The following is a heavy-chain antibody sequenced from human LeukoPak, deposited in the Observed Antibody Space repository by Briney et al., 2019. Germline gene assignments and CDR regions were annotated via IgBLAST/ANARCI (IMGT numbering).Heavy chain of an antibody. Sequence: PSETLSLTCTLSGGSISSYYSSWIRQPPGKGLEWIGYIYYSGSTNYNPSLKSRVTISVDTSKNQFSLNLSSVTAAHTAVYYCARLTYDFWSGSGYYFDYWGQGTLVTVSS. CDR1: GGSISSYY. CDR3: ARLTYDFWSGSGYYFDY. CDR2: IYYSGST. J-gene: IGHJ4*02. V-gene: IGHV4-59*08. D-gene: IGHD3-3*01.